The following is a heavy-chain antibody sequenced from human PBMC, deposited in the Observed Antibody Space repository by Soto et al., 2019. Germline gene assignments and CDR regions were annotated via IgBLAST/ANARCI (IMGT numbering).Heavy chain of an antibody. CDR3: ARDQSQTQWLVSYYFDY. D-gene: IGHD6-19*01. V-gene: IGHV3-30-3*01. J-gene: IGHJ4*02. CDR2: ISYDGSNK. Sequence: QVQLVESGGGVVQPGXSLRLSXAAXGFXFSXYAMHWVRQAPGKGLEWVAVISYDGSNKYYADSVKGRFTISRDNSKNTLYLQMNSLRAEDTAVYYCARDQSQTQWLVSYYFDYWGQGTLVTVSS. CDR1: GFXFSXYA.